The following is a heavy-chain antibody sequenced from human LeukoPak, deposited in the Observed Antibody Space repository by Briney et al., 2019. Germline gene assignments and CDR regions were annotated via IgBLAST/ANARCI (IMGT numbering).Heavy chain of an antibody. CDR2: ISRSDGTT. V-gene: IGHV3-23*01. CDR3: AKDMEY. D-gene: IGHD1-1*01. CDR1: GFTFSSYA. J-gene: IGHJ4*02. Sequence: GGFLRLSCAGSGFTFSSYAMTWVRQAPGTGLEWVSSISRSDGTTYYADSVKGRFTISRDNSKNTLFLQMNSLRAEDTAVYYCAKDMEYWGQGTLVTVSS.